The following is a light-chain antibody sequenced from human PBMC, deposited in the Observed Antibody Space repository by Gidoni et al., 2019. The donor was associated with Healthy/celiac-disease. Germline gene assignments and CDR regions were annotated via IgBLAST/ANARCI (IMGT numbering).Light chain of an antibody. Sequence: DIVMTQSQLSLPVTPGEPASISCRSSQSLLHSNGYNYLDWYLQKPGQSPQLLIYLGSNRASGVPDRVSGSGSGTYFTLNISRVEAEDVGVYYCMQALQTPLTFGGGTKVELK. CDR3: MQALQTPLT. CDR2: LGS. J-gene: IGKJ4*01. V-gene: IGKV2-28*01. CDR1: QSLLHSNGYNY.